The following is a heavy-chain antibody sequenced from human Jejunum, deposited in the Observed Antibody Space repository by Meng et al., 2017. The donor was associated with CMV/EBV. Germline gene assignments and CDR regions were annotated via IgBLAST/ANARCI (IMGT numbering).Heavy chain of an antibody. D-gene: IGHD3-3*01. J-gene: IGHJ4*02. V-gene: IGHV4-30-4*08. CDR3: ARGSIFVSFDS. CDR1: GGSIGSGDYY. CDR2: IHDTGST. Sequence: QGQLRESGQGLVKPSQTLSLTCSVSGGSIGSGDYYWSWIRQPPGKGLEWIGYIHDTGSTYYNPSLKSRVDISLGTSRNHFSLTLSSVTAEDTAVYFCARGSIFVSFDSWGQGTLVTVSS.